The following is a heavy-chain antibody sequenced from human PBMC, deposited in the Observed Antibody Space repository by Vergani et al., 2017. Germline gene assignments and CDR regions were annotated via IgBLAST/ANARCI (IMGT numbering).Heavy chain of an antibody. Sequence: QVQLQQWGPGLVKPSETLSLTCTVSGGSISSSSYYWGWIRQPPGKGLEWIGSIYYSGSTYYNPSLKSRVTISVDTSKNQFARKLSSVTAADTAVYYCARHGHPMSGYDLAGFDYWGQGTLVTVSS. CDR3: ARHGHPMSGYDLAGFDY. D-gene: IGHD5-12*01. CDR2: IYYSGST. V-gene: IGHV4-39*01. CDR1: GGSISSSSYY. J-gene: IGHJ4*02.